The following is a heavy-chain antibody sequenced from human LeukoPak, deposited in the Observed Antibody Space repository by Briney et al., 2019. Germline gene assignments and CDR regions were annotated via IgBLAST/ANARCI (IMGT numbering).Heavy chain of an antibody. CDR2: IWHDGSNQ. CDR1: GFTFRSYG. J-gene: IGHJ4*02. D-gene: IGHD4-17*01. CDR3: ARDGSDYDLDY. Sequence: GGSLRLSCAASGFTFRSYGMHWVRQAPGKGLEWVAVIWHDGSNQYYADSVKGRFTITRDNSKNTLYLQMNSLRAEDTAVYYCARDGSDYDLDYWGQGTLVTVSS. V-gene: IGHV3-33*08.